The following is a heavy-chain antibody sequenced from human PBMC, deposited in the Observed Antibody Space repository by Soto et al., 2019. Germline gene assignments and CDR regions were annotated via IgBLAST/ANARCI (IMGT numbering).Heavy chain of an antibody. J-gene: IGHJ4*02. Sequence: QVQLVQSGAEVKKPGASVKVSCKTSGYTFTSNGVSWVRQAPGQGLEWMGWISTYNGDTNYAQKFQDRVTMTTDTSTSTAYRELRSLRADDTAVYYCARDRERAYATGYWGQGTLVTVSS. CDR1: GYTFTSNG. CDR2: ISTYNGDT. CDR3: ARDRERAYATGY. V-gene: IGHV1-18*04. D-gene: IGHD1-26*01.